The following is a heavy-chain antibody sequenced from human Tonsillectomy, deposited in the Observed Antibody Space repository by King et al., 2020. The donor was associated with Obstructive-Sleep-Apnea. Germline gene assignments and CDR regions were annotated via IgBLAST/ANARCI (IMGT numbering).Heavy chain of an antibody. Sequence: EVQLVESGGGLVQPGRPLRLSCGASGFTFDDYAMHWVRQAPGKGLEWVSGISWNSGRIGYADSVKGRFTISRDNTKNSVYLQMNSLRGEDTAMYYCAKDIYSGWYEGHFEYWGQGALVTVSS. CDR1: GFTFDDYA. CDR2: ISWNSGRI. J-gene: IGHJ4*02. V-gene: IGHV3-9*01. CDR3: AKDIYSGWYEGHFEY. D-gene: IGHD6-19*01.